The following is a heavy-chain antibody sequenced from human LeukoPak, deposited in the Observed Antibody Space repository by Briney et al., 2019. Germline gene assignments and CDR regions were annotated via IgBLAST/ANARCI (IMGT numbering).Heavy chain of an antibody. J-gene: IGHJ3*02. CDR1: GFTFSSYS. CDR2: ISSSSSYI. D-gene: IGHD3-16*02. V-gene: IGHV3-21*01. Sequence: PGGSLRLSCAASGFTFSSYSMNWVRQAPGKGLEWVSSISSSSSYIYYADSVKGRFTISRDNAKNSLYLQMNSLRAEDTAVYYCARGSYDVWGSYRPCAFDIWGQGTMVTVSS. CDR3: ARGSYDVWGSYRPCAFDI.